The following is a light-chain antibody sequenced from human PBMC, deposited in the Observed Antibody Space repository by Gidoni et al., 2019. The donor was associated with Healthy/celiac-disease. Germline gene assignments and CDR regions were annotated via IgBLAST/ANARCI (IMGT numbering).Light chain of an antibody. CDR1: ALAKKY. Sequence: SYELTPPPSVSVSPGQTARITCSGDALAKKYAYWYQQKSGQAPVLVIYEDSKRPSGIPERFSGSSSGTMATLTISGAQVEDEADYYCYSTDSSGNHRRVFGGGTKLTVL. J-gene: IGLJ3*02. V-gene: IGLV3-10*01. CDR2: EDS. CDR3: YSTDSSGNHRRV.